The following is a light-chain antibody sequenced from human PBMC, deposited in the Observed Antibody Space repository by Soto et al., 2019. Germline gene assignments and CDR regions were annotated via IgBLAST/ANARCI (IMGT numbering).Light chain of an antibody. CDR2: AAT. V-gene: IGKV1-27*01. CDR3: QKYNSAPLT. CDR1: QGISIY. Sequence: DIQMTQSPSSLSASVGDRVTITCRASQGISIYLAWFQQKPGKVPKLLIYAATTLQSGVPSRFSGSGSGTYFTLTISSLQPEDVATYYCQKYNSAPLTSGGGTKVVIK. J-gene: IGKJ4*01.